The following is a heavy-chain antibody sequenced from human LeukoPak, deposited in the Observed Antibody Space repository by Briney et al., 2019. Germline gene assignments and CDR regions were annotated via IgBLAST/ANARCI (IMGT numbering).Heavy chain of an antibody. CDR2: ISSYNSNT. CDR3: GRYPYVGDVVGATSGSCDP. J-gene: IGHJ5*02. V-gene: IGHV1-18*01. CDR1: GYSFNSNG. Sequence: GASVKLSYKATGYSFNSNGTHGVQQAPGQGLEWMGWISSYNSNTNYEQKLQGRVTITRATSTSTVYMELSSLRTEDTAVSYCGRYPYVGDVVGATSGSCDPGGEGPLVTVSS. D-gene: IGHD2-15*01.